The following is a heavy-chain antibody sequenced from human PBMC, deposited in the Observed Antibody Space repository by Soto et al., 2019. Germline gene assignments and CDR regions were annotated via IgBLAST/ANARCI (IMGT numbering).Heavy chain of an antibody. CDR3: ARVGGSGSYYYFDY. J-gene: IGHJ4*02. D-gene: IGHD3-10*01. CDR2: IYYSGST. CDR1: GGSISSGGYY. V-gene: IGHV4-31*03. Sequence: PSETLSLTCTVSGGSISSGGYYWSWIRQYPGKGLEWIGYIYYSGSTYYNPSLKSRVTISVDTSKNQFSLKLSSVTAADTAVYYCARVGGSGSYYYFDYWGQGTLVTVSS.